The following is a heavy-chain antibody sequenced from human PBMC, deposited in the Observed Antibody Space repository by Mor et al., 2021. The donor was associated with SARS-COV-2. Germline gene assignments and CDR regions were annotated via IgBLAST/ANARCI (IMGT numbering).Heavy chain of an antibody. CDR2: INHDGTTT. V-gene: IGHV3-74*01. D-gene: IGHD6-13*01. CDR3: ARDQASRGTFDV. J-gene: IGHJ3*01. Sequence: GLVWVSRINHDGTTTDYADSVRGRFTISRDNAKNTLYLQMNSLRAEDSAVYYCARDQASRGTFDVWGPGTMLT.